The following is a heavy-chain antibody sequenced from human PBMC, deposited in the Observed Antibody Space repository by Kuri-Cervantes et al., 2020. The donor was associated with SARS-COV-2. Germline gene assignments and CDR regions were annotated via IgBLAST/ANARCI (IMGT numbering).Heavy chain of an antibody. D-gene: IGHD2-2*01. CDR3: ARGSVVVVPATYYFDY. Sequence: GSLRLSCAASGFTFSSYGMHWVRQPPGKGLEWIGSIYYSGSTYYNPSLKSRVTISVDTSKNQFSLKLSSVTAADTAVYYCARGSVVVVPATYYFDYWGQGTLVTVSS. V-gene: IGHV4-39*01. CDR1: GFTFSSYG. CDR2: IYYSGST. J-gene: IGHJ4*02.